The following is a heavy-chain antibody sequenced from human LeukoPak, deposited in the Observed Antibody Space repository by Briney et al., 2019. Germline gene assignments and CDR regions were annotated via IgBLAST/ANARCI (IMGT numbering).Heavy chain of an antibody. CDR2: INHSGST. V-gene: IGHV4-34*01. CDR1: GGSFSGYY. D-gene: IGHD3-3*01. Sequence: KPSATLSLTCAVYGGSFSGYYWSWIRQPPGKGLEWIGEINHSGSTNYNPSLKSRVTISVDTSKNQFSLKLSSVTAADTAVYYCARAIFGVVIIPNWFDPWGQGTLVTVSS. CDR3: ARAIFGVVIIPNWFDP. J-gene: IGHJ5*02.